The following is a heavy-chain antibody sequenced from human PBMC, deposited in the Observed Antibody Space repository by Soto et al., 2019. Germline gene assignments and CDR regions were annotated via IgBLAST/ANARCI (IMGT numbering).Heavy chain of an antibody. CDR2: ITSGSDYI. J-gene: IGHJ4*02. D-gene: IGHD5-12*01. CDR1: GFSFSAYS. V-gene: IGHV3-21*02. CDR3: ARVDGYTYPNDY. Sequence: VQLVESGGGLVKPGGSLRLSCAASGFSFSAYSMSWVRQAPGKGLEWVSSITSGSDYIYYADSLKGRFTISRDNAKNSLYLQIHSLRAEDTAFYYCARVDGYTYPNDYWGQGTLVTVSS.